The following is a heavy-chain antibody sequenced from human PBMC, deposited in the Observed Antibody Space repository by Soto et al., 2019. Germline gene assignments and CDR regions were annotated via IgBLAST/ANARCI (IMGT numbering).Heavy chain of an antibody. Sequence: VSVKVSCKASGYTLTSYALHWVRQAPGQRLEWMGWINAGNGNTKYSQKFQGRVTITRDTSASTAYMELSSLRSEDTAVYYCARGSLSSWYLPGIRYYYYYGMDVWGQGTTVTVSS. CDR2: INAGNGNT. J-gene: IGHJ6*02. D-gene: IGHD6-13*01. CDR1: GYTLTSYA. V-gene: IGHV1-3*01. CDR3: ARGSLSSWYLPGIRYYYYYGMDV.